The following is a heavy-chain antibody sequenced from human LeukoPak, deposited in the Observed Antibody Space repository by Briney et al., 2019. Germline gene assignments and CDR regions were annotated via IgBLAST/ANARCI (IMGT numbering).Heavy chain of an antibody. CDR3: AKVYGSGSELDY. CDR2: ISGSGGST. Sequence: GGSLRLSCAASGFTFSSYAMSWVRQAPGKGLEWVSAISGSGGSTYYADSVKGRFTTSRDNSKNTLYLQMNSLRAEDTAVYYCAKVYGSGSELDYWGQGTLVTVSS. D-gene: IGHD3-10*01. CDR1: GFTFSSYA. V-gene: IGHV3-23*01. J-gene: IGHJ4*02.